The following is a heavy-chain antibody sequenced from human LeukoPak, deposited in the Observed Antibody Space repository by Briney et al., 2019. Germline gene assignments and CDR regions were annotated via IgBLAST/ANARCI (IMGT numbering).Heavy chain of an antibody. CDR3: ARLYLYYYGMDV. CDR2: IWYDGSNK. Sequence: GGSLRLSCAASGFTFSSYGMHWVRQAPGKGLEGVAVIWYDGSNKYYADSVKGRFTISRDNSKNTLYLQMNSLRAEDTAVYYCARLYLYYYGMDVWGQGTTVTVSS. J-gene: IGHJ6*02. V-gene: IGHV3-33*01. D-gene: IGHD2-8*01. CDR1: GFTFSSYG.